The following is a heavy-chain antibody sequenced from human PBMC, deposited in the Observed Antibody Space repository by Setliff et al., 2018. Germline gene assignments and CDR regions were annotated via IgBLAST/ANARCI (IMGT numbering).Heavy chain of an antibody. CDR1: GDSFSDYY. CDR3: ASPRRDDLDTPFDAFDI. D-gene: IGHD1-1*01. Sequence: SETLSLTCAVYGDSFSDYYWSWIRQPPGKGLEWLGNIFHSGSTYYNPTLNSRVTISLDTSKNQYSLRLRSVTAADTAVYYCASPRRDDLDTPFDAFDIWGQGTKVTVSS. CDR2: IFHSGST. J-gene: IGHJ3*02. V-gene: IGHV4-59*04.